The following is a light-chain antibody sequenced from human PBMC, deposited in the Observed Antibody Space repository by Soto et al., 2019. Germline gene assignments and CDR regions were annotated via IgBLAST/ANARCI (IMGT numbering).Light chain of an antibody. CDR3: SSYTSSSTLVV. J-gene: IGLJ2*01. CDR1: SSDVGGYNY. Sequence: QSALTQPASVSGSPGQSITISCTGTSSDVGGYNYVSWYQQQPGKAPKLMIYDVSNRPSGVSNRFSGSKSGNTASLTISGLQAEDEADYYRSSYTSSSTLVVFGGGTKVTVL. V-gene: IGLV2-14*01. CDR2: DVS.